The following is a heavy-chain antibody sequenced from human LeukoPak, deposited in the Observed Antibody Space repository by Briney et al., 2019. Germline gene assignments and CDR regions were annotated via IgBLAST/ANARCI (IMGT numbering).Heavy chain of an antibody. Sequence: SQTLSLTCAISGDSVSINDAAWNWLRQSPSRGLEWLGRTFYRSKWYYDSPGSVKSRITINPDTSNNQFSLQLISVTPEDTAVYYCARENTLVRGTRNPFDYWGRGTLVTVSS. J-gene: IGHJ4*02. CDR3: ARENTLVRGTRNPFDY. CDR2: TFYRSKWYY. D-gene: IGHD3-10*01. CDR1: GDSVSINDAA. V-gene: IGHV6-1*01.